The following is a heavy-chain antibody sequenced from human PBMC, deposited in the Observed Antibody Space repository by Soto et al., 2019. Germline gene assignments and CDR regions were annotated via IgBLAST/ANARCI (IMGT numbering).Heavy chain of an antibody. D-gene: IGHD3-3*01. J-gene: IGHJ6*02. CDR1: GFTFSSYA. Sequence: GGSLRLSCAASGFTFSSYAMSWVRQAPGKGLEWVSAISGSGGSTYYADSVKGRFTISRDNSKNTLYLQMNSLRAEDTAVYYCAKYYDFWSGYYPRHYYGMDVWGQGTTVTVSS. V-gene: IGHV3-23*01. CDR3: AKYYDFWSGYYPRHYYGMDV. CDR2: ISGSGGST.